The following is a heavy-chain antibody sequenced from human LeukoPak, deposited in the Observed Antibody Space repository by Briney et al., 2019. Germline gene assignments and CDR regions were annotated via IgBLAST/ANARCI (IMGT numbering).Heavy chain of an antibody. Sequence: GGSLRLSCAASGFTFSSYAMSWVRQAPGKGLEWVSAISGSGGSTYYADSVKGRFTISRDNSKNTLYLQMNSLRAEDTAVYYCAKSEEAVLRYFDWWGYWGQGTLVTVSS. J-gene: IGHJ4*02. D-gene: IGHD3-9*01. V-gene: IGHV3-23*01. CDR2: ISGSGGST. CDR3: AKSEEAVLRYFDWWGY. CDR1: GFTFSSYA.